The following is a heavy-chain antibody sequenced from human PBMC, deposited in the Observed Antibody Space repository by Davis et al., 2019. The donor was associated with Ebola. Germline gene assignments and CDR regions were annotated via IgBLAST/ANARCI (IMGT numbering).Heavy chain of an antibody. V-gene: IGHV1-8*01. CDR1: GYTFTNYD. D-gene: IGHD1-26*01. CDR2: MNPNSGNT. Sequence: ASVKVSCKASGYTFTNYDINWVRQATGQGLEWMGWMNPNSGNTGYAQKFQGRITMTRNISISTAYMELSSLRSEDTAVYYCARRVGARSGFDYWGQGSLVTVSA. CDR3: ARRVGARSGFDY. J-gene: IGHJ4*02.